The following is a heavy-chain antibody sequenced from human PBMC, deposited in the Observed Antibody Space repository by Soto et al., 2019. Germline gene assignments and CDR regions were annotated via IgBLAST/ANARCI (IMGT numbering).Heavy chain of an antibody. J-gene: IGHJ6*02. CDR3: ARDSSGWYEYYYGMDV. CDR1: GGTFSSYA. CDR2: IIPIFGTA. D-gene: IGHD6-19*01. Sequence: QVQLVQSGAEVKKPGSSVKVSCKASGGTFSSYAISWVRQAPGQGLEWMGGIIPIFGTANYAQKFQGRVTITADESTSTAYMGLSSLRSEDTAVYYCARDSSGWYEYYYGMDVWGQGTTVTVSS. V-gene: IGHV1-69*01.